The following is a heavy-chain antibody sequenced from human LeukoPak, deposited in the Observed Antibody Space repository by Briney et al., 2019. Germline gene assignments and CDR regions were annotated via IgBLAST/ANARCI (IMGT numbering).Heavy chain of an antibody. CDR1: GFTFSNYV. CDR3: ARDHDWAFHY. Sequence: PGGSLRLSCAASGFTFSNYVMSWVRQAPGKGLEWVSYINHNGEMIFYPDFVKGRFTISRDNAKNSLYLQMNSLRDEDTAVYYCARDHDWAFHYWGQGTLVTVSS. D-gene: IGHD3-9*01. CDR2: INHNGEMI. V-gene: IGHV3-48*02. J-gene: IGHJ4*02.